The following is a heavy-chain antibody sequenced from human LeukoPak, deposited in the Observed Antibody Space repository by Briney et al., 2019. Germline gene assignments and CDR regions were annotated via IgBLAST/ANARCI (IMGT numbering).Heavy chain of an antibody. CDR3: AKGGSGYSADL. V-gene: IGHV3-23*01. CDR1: GFIFNNYR. D-gene: IGHD3-22*01. CDR2: ISNDGGGT. Sequence: PGGSLTLSCAASGFIFNNYRLIWVPQAPGKGPQWVSAISNDGGGTTYADFVKGRFTISRDNSKNTLFLHMNSLRAEDTALYYCAKGGSGYSADLWGQGTLVTVAS. J-gene: IGHJ4*02.